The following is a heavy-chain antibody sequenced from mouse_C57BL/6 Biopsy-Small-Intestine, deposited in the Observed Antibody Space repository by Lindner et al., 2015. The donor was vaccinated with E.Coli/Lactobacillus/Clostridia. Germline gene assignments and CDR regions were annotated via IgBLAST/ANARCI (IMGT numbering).Heavy chain of an antibody. CDR1: GYSFTGYY. V-gene: IGHV1-19*01. CDR2: INPNSAVT. D-gene: IGHD2-2*01. CDR3: ALTLSTNGFDV. J-gene: IGHJ1*01. Sequence: SVKVSCKASGYSFTGYYLHWVRQAPGHGLEWMGWINPNSAVTSYAQKFQGWVTMTRDTSTSTAFMEVNRLTSDDTAVYYCALTLSTNGFDVWGQGTTVTVSS.